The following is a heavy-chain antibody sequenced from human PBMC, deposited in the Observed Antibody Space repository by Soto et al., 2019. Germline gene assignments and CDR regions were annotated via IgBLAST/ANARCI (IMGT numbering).Heavy chain of an antibody. Sequence: QVQLVESGGGVVQPGRSLRLSCAASGFSFSSYGMHWVRQAPGKGLEWVAVISYDVTNKYYADSVKGRFTISRDNSKNTRYRQMNSLSAEDTAVHYCAKDLRIAVAGTDYFDSWGQQTLVTVSS. CDR3: AKDLRIAVAGTDYFDS. J-gene: IGHJ4*02. D-gene: IGHD6-19*01. CDR1: GFSFSSYG. V-gene: IGHV3-30*18. CDR2: ISYDVTNK.